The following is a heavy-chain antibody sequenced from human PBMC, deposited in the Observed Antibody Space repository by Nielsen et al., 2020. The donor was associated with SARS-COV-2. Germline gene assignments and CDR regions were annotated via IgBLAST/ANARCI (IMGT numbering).Heavy chain of an antibody. J-gene: IGHJ5*02. CDR2: INTNTGNP. CDR3: ARGLGCSGGSCYHAKGGWFDP. D-gene: IGHD2-15*01. V-gene: IGHV7-4-1*02. Sequence: VRQMPGKGLAWMGWINTNTGNPTYAQGFTGRFVFSLDTSVSTAYLQISSLKAEDTAVYYCARGLGCSGGSCYHAKGGWFDPWGQGTLVTVSS.